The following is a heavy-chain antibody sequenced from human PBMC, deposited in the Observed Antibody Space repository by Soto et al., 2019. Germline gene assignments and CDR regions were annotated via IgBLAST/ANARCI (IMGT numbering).Heavy chain of an antibody. CDR1: GYSFTSYW. CDR3: ARRGYCSSTSCHYDFDY. V-gene: IGHV5-51*01. D-gene: IGHD2-2*01. Sequence: GESLKISCKGSGYSFTSYWIGWVRQMPGKGLEWMGIIYPGDSDTRYSPSFQGQVTISADKSISTAYLQWSSLKASDTAMYYCARRGYCSSTSCHYDFDYWGQGTLVTVSS. CDR2: IYPGDSDT. J-gene: IGHJ4*02.